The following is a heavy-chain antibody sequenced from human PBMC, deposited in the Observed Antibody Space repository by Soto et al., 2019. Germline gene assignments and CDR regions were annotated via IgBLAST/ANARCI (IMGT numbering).Heavy chain of an antibody. CDR1: GDYIHVGGYY. Sequence: SETLSLTCSVSGDYIHVGGYYWTWISQRPGKGLEWMGYIYYTGKTYYNPSLESRLTMSVDRSKNQFSLRLTSVTAADTAVYFCGGGLTGSANYINPWGQGTLVAVSS. V-gene: IGHV4-30-4*01. J-gene: IGHJ5*02. CDR2: IYYTGKT. D-gene: IGHD4-4*01. CDR3: GGGLTGSANYINP.